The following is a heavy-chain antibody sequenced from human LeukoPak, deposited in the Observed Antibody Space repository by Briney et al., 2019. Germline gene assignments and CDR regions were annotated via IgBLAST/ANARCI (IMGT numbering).Heavy chain of an antibody. CDR1: GFTFSNYA. J-gene: IGHJ4*02. Sequence: GGSLRLSCAASGFTFSNYAMNWVRQAPGKGLEWVSSISESGDTTHYADSVKGRFTISRDNAQNTLYLQMNTLRAEHTALYYCAKQWVDCWGQGTLVTVSS. CDR2: ISESGDTT. D-gene: IGHD1-26*01. V-gene: IGHV3-23*01. CDR3: AKQWVDC.